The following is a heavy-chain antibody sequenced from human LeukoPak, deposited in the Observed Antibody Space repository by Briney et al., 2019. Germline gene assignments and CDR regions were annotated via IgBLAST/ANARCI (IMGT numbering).Heavy chain of an antibody. CDR3: AREPVGVAAHETGGRHY. CDR2: INTNTGNP. D-gene: IGHD6-13*01. Sequence: GASVKVSCKASGYSFTSYAINWVRQAPGQGLEWMGWINTNTGNPTYAQGFTGRFVFSLDNSVSTAYLQISSLKAEDTAVYYCAREPVGVAAHETGGRHYWGQGSLVTVSS. CDR1: GYSFTSYA. V-gene: IGHV7-4-1*02. J-gene: IGHJ4*02.